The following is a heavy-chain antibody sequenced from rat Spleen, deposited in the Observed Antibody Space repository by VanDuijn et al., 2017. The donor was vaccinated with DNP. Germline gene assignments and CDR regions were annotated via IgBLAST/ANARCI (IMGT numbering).Heavy chain of an antibody. V-gene: IGHV2-41*01. D-gene: IGHD1-11*01. Sequence: QVQVKESGPGLVQPSQSLSLTCTVPGFSLTSYHVHWLRQPPGKGLEWMGVIWSTGGTRYNSALKSRLSISKDTSKSQVFLKMNSLKTEDTATYFCARDSLRFSFDYWGQGVMVTVSS. CDR2: IWSTGGT. CDR3: ARDSLRFSFDY. J-gene: IGHJ2*01. CDR1: GFSLTSYH.